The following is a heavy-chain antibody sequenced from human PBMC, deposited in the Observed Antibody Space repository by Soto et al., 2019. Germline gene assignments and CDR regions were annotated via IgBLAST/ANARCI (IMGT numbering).Heavy chain of an antibody. CDR1: GGSISSSSYY. Sequence: QLQPQESGPGLVKPSETLSLTCTVSGGSISSSSYYWGWIRQPPGKGLEWIGSIYYSGGTYYNPSLKSRVTMSVDTSKNQFSLKLSSVTAADTAVYYCAQGGSRPHPYNWFDPWGQGTLVTVSS. CDR2: IYYSGGT. D-gene: IGHD3-10*01. J-gene: IGHJ5*02. V-gene: IGHV4-39*01. CDR3: AQGGSRPHPYNWFDP.